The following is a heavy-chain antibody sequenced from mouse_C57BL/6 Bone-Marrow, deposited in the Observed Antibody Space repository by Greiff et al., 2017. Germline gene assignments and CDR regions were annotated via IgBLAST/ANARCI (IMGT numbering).Heavy chain of an antibody. CDR1: GYTFTDYY. CDR2: VFPGSGST. D-gene: IGHD1-1*01. CDR3: ARVYYYGSSDY. Sequence: VQLQESGPELVKPGASVKISCKASGYTFTDYYINWVKQRPGQGLEWIGWVFPGSGSTYYNEKFKGKATLTVDKSSSTAYMLLSSLTSEYSAVYFCARVYYYGSSDYWGQGTSLTVSS. J-gene: IGHJ2*02. V-gene: IGHV1-75*01.